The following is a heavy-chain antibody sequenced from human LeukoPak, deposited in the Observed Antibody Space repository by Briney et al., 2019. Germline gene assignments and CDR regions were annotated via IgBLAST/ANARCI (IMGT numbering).Heavy chain of an antibody. Sequence: GGSLRLSCAASGFTFSSYSMNWVRQAPGKGLEWVSSISSYIYYADSVKGRFTISRDNAKNSLYLQMNSLRAEDTAVYYCARDGHPFDFWGQGTLVTVSS. CDR2: ISSYI. V-gene: IGHV3-21*01. J-gene: IGHJ4*02. CDR1: GFTFSSYS. CDR3: ARDGHPFDF. D-gene: IGHD3/OR15-3a*01.